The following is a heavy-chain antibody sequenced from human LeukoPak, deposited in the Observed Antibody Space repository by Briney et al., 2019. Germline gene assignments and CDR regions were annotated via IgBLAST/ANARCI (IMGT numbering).Heavy chain of an antibody. V-gene: IGHV3-23*01. CDR3: AKDHYGGNPPTNAFDI. J-gene: IGHJ3*02. CDR2: ISGSGGST. CDR1: GFTFSSYA. Sequence: PGGSLRLSCAASGFTFSSYAMSWVRQAPGKGLEWVSAISGSGGSTYYADSVKGRFTISRDNSKNTLYLQMNSLRAEDTAVYYCAKDHYGGNPPTNAFDIWGQGTMVTVSS. D-gene: IGHD4-23*01.